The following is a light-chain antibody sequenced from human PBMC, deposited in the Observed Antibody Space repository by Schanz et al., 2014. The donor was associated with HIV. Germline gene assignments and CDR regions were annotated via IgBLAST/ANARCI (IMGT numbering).Light chain of an antibody. Sequence: QSALTQPASVSGSPGQSITISCTGTSSDVGRFDLVSWYQQHPGKVPKLMIYEVSKWPSGLSDRFSGSKSGNTASLTISGLQAEDEADYYCSSYAGRYNYFVFGTGTKLTVL. CDR1: SSDVGRFDL. CDR2: EVS. V-gene: IGLV2-23*02. CDR3: SSYAGRYNYFV. J-gene: IGLJ1*01.